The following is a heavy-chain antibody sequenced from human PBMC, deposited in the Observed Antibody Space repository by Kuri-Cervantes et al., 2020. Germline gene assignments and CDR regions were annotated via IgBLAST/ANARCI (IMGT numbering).Heavy chain of an antibody. CDR2: IYSSGST. CDR3: ASGIAATDY. J-gene: IGHJ4*02. D-gene: IGHD6-13*01. CDR1: GGSISSSSYY. V-gene: IGHV4-39*01. Sequence: GSLRLSCTVSGGSISSSSYYWGWLRPPPGKGLEWIGNIYSSGSTYSNPSLKSRVTISVDTSKNQFSLKLSSVTAADTAVYYCASGIAATDYWGQGTLVTVSS.